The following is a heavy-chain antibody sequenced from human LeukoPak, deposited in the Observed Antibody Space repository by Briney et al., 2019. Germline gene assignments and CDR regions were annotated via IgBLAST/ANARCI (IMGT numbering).Heavy chain of an antibody. V-gene: IGHV3-48*02. CDR2: ISRSDTTL. Sequence: GGSLRLSCAASGFSFNTYSMNWVRQAPGKELEWISYISRSDTTLYYADSVKGRFTISRDNAKNSLYLQMNSLRDEDPAVYYCVRTGDSSGYYVWLDPWGQGTLVTVSS. J-gene: IGHJ5*02. CDR3: VRTGDSSGYYVWLDP. CDR1: GFSFNTYS. D-gene: IGHD1-26*01.